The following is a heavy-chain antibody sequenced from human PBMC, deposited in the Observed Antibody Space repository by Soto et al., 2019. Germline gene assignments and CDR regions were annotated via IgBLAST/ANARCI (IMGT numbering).Heavy chain of an antibody. CDR3: VSYGSGTYYSGYSFDF. CDR2: IYHSGST. V-gene: IGHV4-30-4*01. CDR1: GGSISSGDYY. J-gene: IGHJ4*02. D-gene: IGHD3-10*01. Sequence: PSETLSLTCTVSGGSISSGDYYWSWIRQPPGKGLEWIGYIYHSGSTYYNPSLKSRVTISVDTSKNQFSLELSSVTAADTALYYCVSYGSGTYYSGYSFDFWSQGSLVTVSS.